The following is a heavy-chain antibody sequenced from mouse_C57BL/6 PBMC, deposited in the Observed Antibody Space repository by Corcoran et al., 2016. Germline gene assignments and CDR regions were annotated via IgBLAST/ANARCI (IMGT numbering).Heavy chain of an antibody. Sequence: EVQLQQSGPVLVKPGASVKMSCKASGYTFTDNCMNWVKQGHGKSLEWIGVINPYNGGTSYNQKFKGKATLTVDKSSSTAYMELNSLTSEDSAVYYCAREDGNYGLYYFDYWVQGTTLTVSS. CDR1: GYTFTDNC. CDR3: AREDGNYGLYYFDY. V-gene: IGHV1-19*01. CDR2: INPYNGGT. D-gene: IGHD2-1*01. J-gene: IGHJ2*01.